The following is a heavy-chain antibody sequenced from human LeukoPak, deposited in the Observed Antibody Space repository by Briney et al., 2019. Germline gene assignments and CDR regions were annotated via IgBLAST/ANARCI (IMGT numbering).Heavy chain of an antibody. CDR3: ARDHPEQWLVLLDY. D-gene: IGHD6-19*01. Sequence: GRSLRLSCAASGFTFSSYGMHWVRQAPGKGLEWVAVISYDGSNKYYADSVKGRFTISRDNSKNTLYLQMNCLRAEDTAVYYCARDHPEQWLVLLDYWGQGTLVTVSS. J-gene: IGHJ4*02. V-gene: IGHV3-30*03. CDR1: GFTFSSYG. CDR2: ISYDGSNK.